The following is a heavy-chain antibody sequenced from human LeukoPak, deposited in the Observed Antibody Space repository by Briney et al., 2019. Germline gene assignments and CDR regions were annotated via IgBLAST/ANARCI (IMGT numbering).Heavy chain of an antibody. CDR1: GGSFSGYY. J-gene: IGHJ3*02. CDR3: ARSIGPYGGEAFDI. Sequence: SETLSLTCAVSGGSFSGYYWTWIRQPPGKGLEWIGEINHSGSTIYNPSLKSRVTISVDTSKNQLSLKLNSVPAADTAVYYCARSIGPYGGEAFDIWGQGTMVTVSS. D-gene: IGHD3-10*01. V-gene: IGHV4-34*01. CDR2: INHSGST.